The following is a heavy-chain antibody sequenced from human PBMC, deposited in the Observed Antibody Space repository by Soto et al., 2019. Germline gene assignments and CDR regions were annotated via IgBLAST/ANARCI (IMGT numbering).Heavy chain of an antibody. CDR1: GYTFTSYD. V-gene: IGHV1-8*01. CDR2: MNPNSGNT. Sequence: QVQLVQSGAEVKKPGASVKVSCKASGYTFTSYDINWVRQATGQGLEWMGWMNPNSGNTRYAQKFQGRVTMTSNTSISTAYMELSSLRSEDTAVYYCARERSAAGTGWFDPWGQGTLVTVSS. D-gene: IGHD6-13*01. J-gene: IGHJ5*02. CDR3: ARERSAAGTGWFDP.